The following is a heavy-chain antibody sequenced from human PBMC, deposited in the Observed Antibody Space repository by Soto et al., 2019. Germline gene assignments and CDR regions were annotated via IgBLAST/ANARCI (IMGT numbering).Heavy chain of an antibody. V-gene: IGHV4-34*01. CDR3: VRKSSLAVRGLFRYHHYGLDV. CDR1: GGSFSGHY. J-gene: IGHJ6*02. Sequence: PADTLSLTCAVYGGSFSGHYWTWIRQSPGTGLEWIGEINHSGSTNYNPSLKSRVTISVDTSKNQFSLKLTSVTAADTAVYYCVRKSSLAVRGLFRYHHYGLDVWGQGTTVTV. D-gene: IGHD2-15*01. CDR2: INHSGST.